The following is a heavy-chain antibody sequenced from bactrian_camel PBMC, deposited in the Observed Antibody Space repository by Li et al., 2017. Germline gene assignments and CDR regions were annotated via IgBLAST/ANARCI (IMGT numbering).Heavy chain of an antibody. CDR1: PGTAFK. Sequence: HVQLVESGGGSAQVGGSLRLSCTTFPGTAFKAWFRQIPGKEREGVAAIFTGSGRDYYAASVTGRFTISQDNAKNIVYLQMNSLKPEDTDMYYCAACRAFCGSWSKGLYNYWGQGTQVTVS. D-gene: IGHD6*01. J-gene: IGHJ4*01. CDR2: IFTGSGRD. V-gene: IGHV3-3*01. CDR3: AACRAFCGSWSKGLYNY.